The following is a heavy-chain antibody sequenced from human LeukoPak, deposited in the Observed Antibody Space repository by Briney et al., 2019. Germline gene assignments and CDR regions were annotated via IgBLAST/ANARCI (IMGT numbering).Heavy chain of an antibody. CDR2: IIPIVGIP. Sequence: SVKVSCKASGGTFISYSITWVRQAPGQGLEWMGRIIPIVGIPNYAQKFQGRVTITADKSTTTAYMELRSLRSEDTAVYYCAGERGYNDGLDVWGQGTTVTVSS. CDR1: GGTFISYS. V-gene: IGHV1-69*02. CDR3: AGERGYNDGLDV. D-gene: IGHD1-1*01. J-gene: IGHJ6*02.